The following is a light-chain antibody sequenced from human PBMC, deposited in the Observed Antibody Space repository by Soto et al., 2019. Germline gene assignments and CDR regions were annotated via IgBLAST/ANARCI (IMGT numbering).Light chain of an antibody. CDR2: AVS. Sequence: AIHMTQSPSSLSASVGERVAISCRASQDIRNTLAWYQQKPGEAPKLLIFAVSNLPSGVPSRFSGSGSGTDFTLTISSLQPEDFATYYCQHHNSYSGAFGQGTKVDIK. CDR3: QHHNSYSGA. CDR1: QDIRNT. V-gene: IGKV1-6*01. J-gene: IGKJ1*01.